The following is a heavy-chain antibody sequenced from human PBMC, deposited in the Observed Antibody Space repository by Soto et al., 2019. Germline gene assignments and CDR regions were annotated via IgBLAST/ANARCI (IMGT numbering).Heavy chain of an antibody. D-gene: IGHD3-16*02. J-gene: IGHJ6*02. CDR1: GFTFDDYA. CDR3: AKDIVPRAGGGMDV. V-gene: IGHV3-9*01. CDR2: ISWNSGSI. Sequence: EVQLVESGGGLVQPGRSLRLSCAASGFTFDDYAMHWVRQAPGKGLEGVSGISWNSGSIGYADPVKGRFTISRDNAKNSLYLPMNSLRAEDTALYYCAKDIVPRAGGGMDVWGQGTTVTVSS.